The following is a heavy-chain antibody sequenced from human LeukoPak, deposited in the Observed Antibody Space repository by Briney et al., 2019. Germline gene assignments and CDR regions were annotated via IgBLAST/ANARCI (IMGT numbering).Heavy chain of an antibody. V-gene: IGHV4-39*01. J-gene: IGHJ5*02. CDR1: GFTFSSYS. D-gene: IGHD2-15*01. CDR2: IYYSGST. CDR3: ARQIGYCSGGSCNTNWFDP. Sequence: TGGSLRLSCAASGFTFSSYSMNWIRQPPGKGLEWIGSIYYSGSTYYNPSLKSRVTISVDTSKNQFSLKLSSVTAAGTAVYYCARQIGYCSGGSCNTNWFDPWGQGTLVTVSS.